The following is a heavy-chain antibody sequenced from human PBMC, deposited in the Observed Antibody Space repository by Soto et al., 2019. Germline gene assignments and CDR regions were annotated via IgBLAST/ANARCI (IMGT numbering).Heavy chain of an antibody. Sequence: PGGSLRLSCAASGFTFSTYAMNWVRQAPGKGLEWVSIISGSGLSTYYADSVKGRFTISRDNSKNTLYLQMNGLRAEDTAVYYCAKDQGFGNLGAEYFHHWGRGSLVTVSS. J-gene: IGHJ1*01. V-gene: IGHV3-23*01. D-gene: IGHD1-7*01. CDR1: GFTFSTYA. CDR3: AKDQGFGNLGAEYFHH. CDR2: ISGSGLST.